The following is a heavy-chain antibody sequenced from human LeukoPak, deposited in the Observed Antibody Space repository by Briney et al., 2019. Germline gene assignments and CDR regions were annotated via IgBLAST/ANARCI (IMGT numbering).Heavy chain of an antibody. CDR3: ASGEQWLEEGGGYFDY. Sequence: PGGSLRLSCPASGLTFSSYWMSWVRQAPGKGLEWVANIKQDGSEKYYVDSVKGRFTISRDNAKNSLYLQMNSLRAEDTAVYYCASGEQWLEEGGGYFDYWGQGTLVTVSS. CDR1: GLTFSSYW. CDR2: IKQDGSEK. V-gene: IGHV3-7*01. J-gene: IGHJ4*02. D-gene: IGHD6-19*01.